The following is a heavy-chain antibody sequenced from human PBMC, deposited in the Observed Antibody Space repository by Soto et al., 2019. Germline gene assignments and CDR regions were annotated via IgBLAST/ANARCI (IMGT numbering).Heavy chain of an antibody. J-gene: IGHJ6*02. CDR2: IYYSGST. CDR1: GGSISSGGYY. CDR3: ARCVLTGGGSGSYLGNDYYYYGMDV. V-gene: IGHV4-31*03. D-gene: IGHD3-10*01. Sequence: SETLSLTCTVSGGSISSGGYYWSWIRQHPGKGLEWIGYIYYSGSTYYNPSLKSRVTISVDTSKNQFSLKLSSVTAADTAVYYCARCVLTGGGSGSYLGNDYYYYGMDVWGQGTTVTVSS.